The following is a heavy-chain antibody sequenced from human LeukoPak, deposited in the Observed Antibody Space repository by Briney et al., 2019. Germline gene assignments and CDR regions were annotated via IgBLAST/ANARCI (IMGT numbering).Heavy chain of an antibody. J-gene: IGHJ4*02. CDR2: INYGENT. D-gene: IGHD3-22*01. CDR3: ARAYYDSSGYDYSRAYYFDY. V-gene: IGHV4-39*01. Sequence: SAAVSLTCTASGGSISSTSYYWGWIRRPPGRGLEWIGGINYGENTKYNPSLKSRVTISVDTTKNQFSLKLTSVTAADTAVYYCARAYYDSSGYDYSRAYYFDYWGQGTLVTLSS. CDR1: GGSISSTSYY.